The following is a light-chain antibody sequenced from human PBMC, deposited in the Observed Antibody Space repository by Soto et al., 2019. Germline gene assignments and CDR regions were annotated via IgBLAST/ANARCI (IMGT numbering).Light chain of an antibody. Sequence: QPVLTQPASVFGSPGQSITISCTGTSSDVGGYNFVSWYQQLPGKAPKLMIYEVTSRPSGVSNRFSGSKSGNTASLTISGLQPEDEAEYYCSSYTTSSTVVFGTGTQLTVL. CDR1: SSDVGGYNF. CDR2: EVT. V-gene: IGLV2-14*03. J-gene: IGLJ1*01. CDR3: SSYTTSSTVV.